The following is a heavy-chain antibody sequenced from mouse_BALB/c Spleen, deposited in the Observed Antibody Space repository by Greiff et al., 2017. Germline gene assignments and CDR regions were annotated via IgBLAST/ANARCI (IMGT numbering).Heavy chain of an antibody. CDR3: TLDEGFAY. CDR1: GFTFSSYT. V-gene: IGHV5-6-4*01. J-gene: IGHJ3*01. Sequence: EVKLVESGGGLVKPGGSLKLSCAASGFTFSSYTMSWVRQTPEKRLEWVATISSGGSYTYYPDSVKGRFTISRDNAKNTLYLQMSSLKSEDTAMYYCTLDEGFAYWGQGTLVTVSA. CDR2: ISSGGSYT.